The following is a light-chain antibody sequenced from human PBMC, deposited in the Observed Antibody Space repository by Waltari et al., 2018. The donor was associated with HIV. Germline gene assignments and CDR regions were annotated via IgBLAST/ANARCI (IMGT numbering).Light chain of an antibody. CDR3: QQFFTFPS. J-gene: IGKJ2*03. V-gene: IGKV1-5*03. Sequence: DIQMTQSPSTLSASVGDRVTITCRASHSIRDCLAWYQQKPGKAPRLLIYLASTLESGVPSRFSGSGSGTDFTLTISSLQPDDFATYYCQQFFTFPSFGQGTKLEIK. CDR1: HSIRDC. CDR2: LAS.